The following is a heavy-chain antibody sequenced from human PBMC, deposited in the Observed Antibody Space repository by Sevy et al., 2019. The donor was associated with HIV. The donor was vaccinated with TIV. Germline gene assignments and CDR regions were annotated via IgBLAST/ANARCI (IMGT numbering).Heavy chain of an antibody. CDR3: ARDAYHDSSGSADFDY. CDR1: GFTFSNYA. Sequence: GGSLRLSCAASGFTFSNYAMNWVRQAPGKGLEWVSYISSGSSTKNYADSVKGRFTISRDNAKNSLYLQMNSLRDEDTAVYYCARDAYHDSSGSADFDYWGQGTLVTVSS. J-gene: IGHJ4*02. CDR2: ISSGSSTK. D-gene: IGHD3-22*01. V-gene: IGHV3-48*02.